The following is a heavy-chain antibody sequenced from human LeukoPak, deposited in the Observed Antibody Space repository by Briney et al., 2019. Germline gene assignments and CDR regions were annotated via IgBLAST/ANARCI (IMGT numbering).Heavy chain of an antibody. CDR3: ASSGYNFGNAFDI. Sequence: KPGGSLRLSCAASGLTFRYYSMNWVRQAPGKGLEWVSSITNAGNHIYYADSVKGRFTISRDNARNSLSLQMNGLRAEDTAVYYCASSGYNFGNAFDIWGQGTMVTVSS. J-gene: IGHJ3*02. V-gene: IGHV3-21*01. D-gene: IGHD5-12*01. CDR1: GLTFRYYS. CDR2: ITNAGNHI.